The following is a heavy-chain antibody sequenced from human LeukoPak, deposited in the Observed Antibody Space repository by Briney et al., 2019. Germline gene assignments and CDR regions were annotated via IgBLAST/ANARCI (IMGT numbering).Heavy chain of an antibody. D-gene: IGHD3-3*01. CDR2: IIPIFGTA. Sequence: GSSVKVSCKASGGTFSSYAISWVRQAPGQGLEWMGGIIPIFGTANYAQKFQGRVTITADESTCTAYMELSSLRSEDTAVYYCARDFSRNDFWSGSNWFDPWGQGTLVTVSS. J-gene: IGHJ5*02. CDR1: GGTFSSYA. V-gene: IGHV1-69*01. CDR3: ARDFSRNDFWSGSNWFDP.